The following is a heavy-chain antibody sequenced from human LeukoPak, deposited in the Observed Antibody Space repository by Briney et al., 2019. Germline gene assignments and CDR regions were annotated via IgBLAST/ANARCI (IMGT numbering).Heavy chain of an antibody. CDR2: IYYSGTS. CDR1: GGSIYNSIYY. J-gene: IGHJ4*02. Sequence: PSETLSLTCTVSGGSIYNSIYYWGWIRQPPGKGLEWIGSIYYSGTSYYNPSLKSRVTMSVDTSKNQFSLKLTSVTAADTAIYYCAREVFYIEYYFDYWGQGTLVTVSS. D-gene: IGHD2/OR15-2a*01. V-gene: IGHV4-39*02. CDR3: AREVFYIEYYFDY.